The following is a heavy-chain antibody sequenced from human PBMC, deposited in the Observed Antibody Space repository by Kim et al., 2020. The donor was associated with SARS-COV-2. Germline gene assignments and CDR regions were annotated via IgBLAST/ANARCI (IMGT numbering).Heavy chain of an antibody. Sequence: SETLSLNCTVSGGSISSYYWSWIRQPPGKGLEWIGYIYYSGSTNYNPSLKSRVTISVDTSKNQLSLKLSYVTAADTAVYYCARYRSSGWYVGYFDYWGQG. V-gene: IGHV4-59*08. D-gene: IGHD6-19*01. CDR3: ARYRSSGWYVGYFDY. J-gene: IGHJ4*02. CDR2: IYYSGST. CDR1: GGSISSYY.